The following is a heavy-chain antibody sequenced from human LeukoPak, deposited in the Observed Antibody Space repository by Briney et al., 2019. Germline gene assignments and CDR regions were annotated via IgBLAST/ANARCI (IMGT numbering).Heavy chain of an antibody. J-gene: IGHJ4*02. CDR1: GFTFSSYE. CDR2: ISSSGSTI. CDR3: ARVGTTVVTQGMDS. Sequence: GGSLRLSCAASGFTFSSYEMNWVRQAPGKGLEWVSYISSSGSTIYYADSVKGRFTISRDNAKNSLYLQMNSLRAEDTAVYYCARVGTTVVTQGMDSWGQGTLVTVSS. V-gene: IGHV3-48*03. D-gene: IGHD4-23*01.